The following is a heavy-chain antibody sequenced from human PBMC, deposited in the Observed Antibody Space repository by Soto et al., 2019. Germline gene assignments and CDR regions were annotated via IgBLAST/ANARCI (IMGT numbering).Heavy chain of an antibody. CDR1: GFTFSTCS. Sequence: GSLRLSCAASGFTFSTCSMNWVRQAPGKGPEWVSYISTSSSTKYYADSVKGRFTISRDNAKNSLYLQMHSLRDEDTAVYYCARSPWDYWGQGTLVTVSS. J-gene: IGHJ4*02. V-gene: IGHV3-48*02. CDR2: ISTSSSTK. CDR3: ARSPWDY.